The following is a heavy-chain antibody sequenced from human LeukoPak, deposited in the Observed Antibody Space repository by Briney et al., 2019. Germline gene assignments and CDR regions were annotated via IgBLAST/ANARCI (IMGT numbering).Heavy chain of an antibody. Sequence: SETLSLTCAVYGGSFSGYYWSWIRQPPGKGLEWIGEINHSGSTNYNPSLKSRVTTSVDTSKNQFSLKLSSVTAADTAVYYCARARYYYGSGSYYLFDYWGQGTLVTVSS. CDR1: GGSFSGYY. CDR2: INHSGST. J-gene: IGHJ4*02. V-gene: IGHV4-34*01. CDR3: ARARYYYGSGSYYLFDY. D-gene: IGHD3-10*01.